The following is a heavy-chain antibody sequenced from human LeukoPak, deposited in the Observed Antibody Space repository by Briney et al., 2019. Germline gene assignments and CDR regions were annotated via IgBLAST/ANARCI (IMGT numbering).Heavy chain of an antibody. Sequence: NPGESLKFSCKGSGYSFTSYWIGWVRQTPGTGLELMGIIYPGDSDTRYSPSFQGQVTISADKSISTAYLQWSSLRASDTAMYYCARSSGVYNWFDPWGQGTLVTVSS. J-gene: IGHJ5*02. CDR2: IYPGDSDT. CDR1: GYSFTSYW. D-gene: IGHD3-10*01. V-gene: IGHV5-51*01. CDR3: ARSSGVYNWFDP.